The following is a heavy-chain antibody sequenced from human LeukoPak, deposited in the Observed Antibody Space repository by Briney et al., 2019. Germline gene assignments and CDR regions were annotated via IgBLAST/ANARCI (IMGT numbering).Heavy chain of an antibody. CDR3: ARDGGGYCSSTSCLGHYYYYMDV. V-gene: IGHV3-7*01. D-gene: IGHD2-2*03. J-gene: IGHJ6*03. CDR2: MKQDGSEK. CDR1: GFTFSSYS. Sequence: GGSLRLSCAASGFTFSSYSMNWVRQAPGKGLEWVANMKQDGSEKYYVDSVKGRFTISRDNAKNTLYLQMNSLRPEDTAVYYCARDGGGYCSSTSCLGHYYYYMDVWGKGTTVTISS.